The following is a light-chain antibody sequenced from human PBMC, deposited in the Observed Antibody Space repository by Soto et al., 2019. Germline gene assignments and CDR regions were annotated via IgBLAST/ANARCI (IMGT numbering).Light chain of an antibody. CDR3: QHRSNWPIT. V-gene: IGKV3D-20*02. CDR1: QSVSRNF. J-gene: IGKJ5*01. CDR2: GAA. Sequence: EIVLTQSPGTLSLSPGEGATLSCRASQSVSRNFVAWYQQQPGQAPRLLIHGAANRATGIPDRFTGSGSGTDFTLSITRLEPEDFEVYFCQHRSNWPITFGQGTRLEV.